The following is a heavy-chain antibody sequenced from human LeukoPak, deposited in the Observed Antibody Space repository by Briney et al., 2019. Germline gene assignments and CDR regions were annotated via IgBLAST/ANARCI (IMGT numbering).Heavy chain of an antibody. CDR1: GFTFSSYS. D-gene: IGHD3-10*01. Sequence: GGSLRLSCAASGFTFSSYSMNWVRQARGKGLEWVSSISSSSSYIYYADSVKGRFTISRDNAKNSLYLQMNSLRAEDTAVYYCARARDYYGSGTYYQSDYWGQGTLVTVSS. CDR3: ARARDYYGSGTYYQSDY. V-gene: IGHV3-21*01. J-gene: IGHJ4*02. CDR2: ISSSSSYI.